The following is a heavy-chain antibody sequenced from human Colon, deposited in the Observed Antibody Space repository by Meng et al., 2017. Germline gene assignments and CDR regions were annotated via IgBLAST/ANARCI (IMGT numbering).Heavy chain of an antibody. CDR2: ISTYDDNT. Sequence: QVQLVQSGAEVKKPGASVEVSCKASGDTFTTYGISWMRQAPGQGLEWMGWISTYDDNTNYVEKFRGRVTMTTDTSTNTAYMELRSLRSDDTAVYYCARDNPGDYVWDYWGQGTLVTVSS. D-gene: IGHD4-17*01. V-gene: IGHV1-18*01. CDR3: ARDNPGDYVWDY. CDR1: GDTFTTYG. J-gene: IGHJ4*02.